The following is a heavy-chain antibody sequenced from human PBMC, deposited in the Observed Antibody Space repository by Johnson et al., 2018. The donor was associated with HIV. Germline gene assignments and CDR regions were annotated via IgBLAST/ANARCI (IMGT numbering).Heavy chain of an antibody. D-gene: IGHD6-6*01. Sequence: QVQLVESGGGVVQPGRSLRLSCAASGFTFSSYGMHWVRQAPGKGLEWVAVISYDGNNKYYANSVKGRFTISRDNSKNTLYLQMNRLRAEDTAVYCCAAAEYDAFAIWGQGKWSPSLQ. J-gene: IGHJ3*02. CDR2: ISYDGNNK. CDR1: GFTFSSYG. V-gene: IGHV3-30*03. CDR3: AAAEYDAFAI.